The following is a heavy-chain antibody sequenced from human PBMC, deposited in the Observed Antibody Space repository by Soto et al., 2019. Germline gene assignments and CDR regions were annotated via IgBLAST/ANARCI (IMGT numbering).Heavy chain of an antibody. CDR2: INAGNGNT. V-gene: IGHV1-3*01. D-gene: IGHD5-18*01. Sequence: ASVKVSCKASGYTFTSYAMHWVRQAPGQRLEWMGWINAGNGNTKYSQKFQGRVTITRDTSASTAYMELSSLRSEDTAVYYCAREGALGYSYAETIGLGGYYYYGMDVWGQGTTVTVSS. CDR1: GYTFTSYA. J-gene: IGHJ6*02. CDR3: AREGALGYSYAETIGLGGYYYYGMDV.